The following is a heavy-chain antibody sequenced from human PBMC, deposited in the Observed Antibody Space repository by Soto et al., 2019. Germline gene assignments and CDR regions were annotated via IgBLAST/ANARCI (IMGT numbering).Heavy chain of an antibody. Sequence: SETLSLTCTVSGGSISSGDYYWSWIRQPPGKGLEWIGYIYYSGSTYYNPSLKSRVTISVDTSKNQFSLKLSSVTAADTAVYYCARVPIYYGSPFDPWGQGTLVTVSS. J-gene: IGHJ5*02. V-gene: IGHV4-30-4*01. CDR2: IYYSGST. D-gene: IGHD3-10*01. CDR1: GGSISSGDYY. CDR3: ARVPIYYGSPFDP.